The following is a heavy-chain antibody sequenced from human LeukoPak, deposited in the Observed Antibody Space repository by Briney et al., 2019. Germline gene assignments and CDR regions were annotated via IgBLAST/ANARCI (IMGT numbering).Heavy chain of an antibody. CDR2: IYYSGST. CDR3: ARAGSDYDSSGYYPPDAFDI. Sequence: PPETLSLTCTVSGGSISSYYWSWIRHPPGKGLEWRGYIYYSGSTNYTPSPKRRVTISVDTSRNQFSLNLSSVTAADTAVYYCARAGSDYDSSGYYPPDAFDIWGQGTMVTVSS. V-gene: IGHV4-59*01. J-gene: IGHJ3*02. CDR1: GGSISSYY. D-gene: IGHD3-22*01.